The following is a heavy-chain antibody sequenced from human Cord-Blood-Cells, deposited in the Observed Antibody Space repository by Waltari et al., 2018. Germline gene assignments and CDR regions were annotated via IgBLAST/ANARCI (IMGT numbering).Heavy chain of an antibody. CDR3: ARHRTNYYFDY. CDR1: GGSISSSSYY. Sequence: QLQLQESGPGLVKPSETLSLTCTVSGGSISSSSYYWGWIRQPPGKGLEWIGSIYYSGSTYYNPSLKSRVTISVDTSKNQFSLKLSSVNDADTAVYYCARHRTNYYFDYWGQGTLVTVSS. V-gene: IGHV4-39*01. CDR2: IYYSGST. J-gene: IGHJ4*02.